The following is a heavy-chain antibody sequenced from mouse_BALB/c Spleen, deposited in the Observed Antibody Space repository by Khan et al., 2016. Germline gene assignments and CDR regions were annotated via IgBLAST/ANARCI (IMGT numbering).Heavy chain of an antibody. CDR2: IRLKSNNYAT. CDR1: GFTFSNYW. J-gene: IGHJ3*01. Sequence: EVKLEESGGGLGQPGGSMKLSCVASGFTFSNYWTNWVRQSPEKGLEWVAEIRLKSNNYATHYAESGKGRFTISREASKSSVYLQMNNLRAEDTGIYYCTTGFAYWGQGTLVTVSA. V-gene: IGHV6-6*02. CDR3: TTGFAY.